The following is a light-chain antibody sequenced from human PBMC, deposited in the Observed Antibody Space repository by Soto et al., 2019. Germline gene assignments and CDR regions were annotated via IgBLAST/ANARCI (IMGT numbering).Light chain of an antibody. CDR1: QSVRYRY. V-gene: IGKV3D-20*01. J-gene: IGKJ5*01. Sequence: TQSPAVMALSPGERATIKREASQSVRYRYLAWYQQKPGLAPRLLIYDASSRATGIPDRFSGSGSGTDFTLTISRLEPEEFAVYYCQQYGSSVTFGQGTRLEIK. CDR3: QQYGSSVT. CDR2: DAS.